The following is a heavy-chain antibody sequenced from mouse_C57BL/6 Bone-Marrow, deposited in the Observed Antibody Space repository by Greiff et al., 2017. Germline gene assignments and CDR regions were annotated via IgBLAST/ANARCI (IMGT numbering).Heavy chain of an antibody. CDR2: ISYDGSN. CDR3: AREGYYYAMDY. V-gene: IGHV3-6*01. J-gene: IGHJ4*01. Sequence: EVQLQESGPGLVKPSQSLSLTCSVTGYSITSGYYWNWIRQFPGNKLEWMGYISYDGSNNYNPSLKNRISITRYTSKNQFFLKLNSVTTEDTATYDCAREGYYYAMDYWGQGTSVTVSS. CDR1: GYSITSGYY.